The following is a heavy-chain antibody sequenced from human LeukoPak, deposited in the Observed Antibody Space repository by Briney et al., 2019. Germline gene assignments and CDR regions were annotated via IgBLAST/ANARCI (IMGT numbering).Heavy chain of an antibody. J-gene: IGHJ4*02. D-gene: IGHD3-22*01. V-gene: IGHV3-7*01. Sequence: GGSLRLACVASGFTCSDYWMSWVRQDPGKGLEWVASIKQDGTETYNVDPVKGRFTISRDNSKNMLYLQMNSLRAEDTAVYYCARDGYYDGNFDYWGQGTLVTVSS. CDR1: GFTCSDYW. CDR3: ARDGYYDGNFDY. CDR2: IKQDGTET.